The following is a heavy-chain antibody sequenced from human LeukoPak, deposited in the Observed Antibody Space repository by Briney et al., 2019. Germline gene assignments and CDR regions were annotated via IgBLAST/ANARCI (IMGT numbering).Heavy chain of an antibody. Sequence: PSETLSLTCTVSGGSISSYYWSWIRQPAGKGLEWIGRIYTSGSTNYNPSLKSRGTMSVDTSKNQFSLKLSSVTAADTAVYYCAREYYYDSSGYWGFPDYWGQGTLVTVSS. CDR2: IYTSGST. CDR1: GGSISSYY. D-gene: IGHD3-22*01. CDR3: AREYYYDSSGYWGFPDY. J-gene: IGHJ4*02. V-gene: IGHV4-4*07.